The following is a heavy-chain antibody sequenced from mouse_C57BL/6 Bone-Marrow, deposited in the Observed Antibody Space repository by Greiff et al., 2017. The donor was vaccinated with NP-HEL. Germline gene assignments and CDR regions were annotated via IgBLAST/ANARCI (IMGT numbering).Heavy chain of an antibody. J-gene: IGHJ2*01. CDR2: IYPGDGDT. D-gene: IGHD3-2*02. Sequence: QVQLKASGPELVKPGASVKISCKASGYAFRRSWMNWVKQRPGKGLEWDGRIYPGDGDTNYNGKFKGKATLTADKSSSTAYMQLSSLTSEDSAVYFCAHSAHATHKLCYFDYWGQGTTLTVSS. CDR3: AHSAHATHKLCYFDY. V-gene: IGHV1-82*01. CDR1: GYAFRRSW.